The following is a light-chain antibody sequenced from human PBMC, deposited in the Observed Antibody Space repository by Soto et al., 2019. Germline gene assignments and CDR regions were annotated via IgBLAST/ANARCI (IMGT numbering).Light chain of an antibody. CDR2: DAS. V-gene: IGKV3-11*01. CDR3: QQRSNWPPIFT. CDR1: QSVSSY. J-gene: IGKJ3*01. Sequence: EIVLTQSPATLSLSPGERATLSCRASQSVSSYLAWYQQKPGQAPRLLIYDASNRATGIPARFSGSGSATDFTLPISSLEPEDFTVYYCQQRSNWPPIFTCGPGTKVDIK.